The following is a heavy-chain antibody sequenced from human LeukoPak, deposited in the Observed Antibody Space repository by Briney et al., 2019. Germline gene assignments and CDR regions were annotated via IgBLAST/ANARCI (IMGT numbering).Heavy chain of an antibody. CDR1: GFTFSSYG. V-gene: IGHV3-30*19. J-gene: IGHJ4*02. CDR2: ISYDGSNK. Sequence: GRSLRLSCAASGFTFSSYGMHWVRQAPGKGLEWVAVISYDGSNKYYADSVKGRFTISRDNSKNTLYLQMNSLRAEDTAVYYCAIEMATIFGYWGQGTLVTVSS. D-gene: IGHD5-24*01. CDR3: AIEMATIFGY.